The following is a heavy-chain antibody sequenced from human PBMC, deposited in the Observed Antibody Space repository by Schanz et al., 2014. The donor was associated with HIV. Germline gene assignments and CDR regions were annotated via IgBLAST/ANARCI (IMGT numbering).Heavy chain of an antibody. J-gene: IGHJ4*02. D-gene: IGHD3-3*01. CDR1: GFPFSSYA. CDR2: IKSKTEGGTT. CDR3: TTRRVLGVGQDF. Sequence: EVQLLESGGGLVQPGGSLRVSCAASGFPFSSYAMGWVRQAPGKGLEWVGRIKSKTEGGTTDYAAAVKGRFTISRDDSNNMLYLQMNSLKTEDTAVYYCTTRRVLGVGQDFWGRGTLVTVSS. V-gene: IGHV3-15*01.